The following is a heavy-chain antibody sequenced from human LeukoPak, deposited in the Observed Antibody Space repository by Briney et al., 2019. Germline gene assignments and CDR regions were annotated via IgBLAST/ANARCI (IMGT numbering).Heavy chain of an antibody. CDR1: GGSISGYY. V-gene: IGHV4-59*01. D-gene: IGHD3-9*01. CDR3: ARVEYYDILTGYSYYYYMDV. CDR2: IYYSGST. J-gene: IGHJ6*03. Sequence: SETLSLTCTVSGGSISGYYWNWIRQPAGKGLEWIGYIYYSGSTNYNPSLKSRVTISVDTSKNQFSLKLSSVTAADTAVYYCARVEYYDILTGYSYYYYMDVWGKGTTVTVSS.